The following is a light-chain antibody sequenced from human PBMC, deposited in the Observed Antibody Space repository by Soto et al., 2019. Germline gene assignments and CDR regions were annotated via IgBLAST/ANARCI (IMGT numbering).Light chain of an antibody. Sequence: IVLMQSPGTMSVSPGQRVTLSCRASETVSRSYLAWYHQTPGQAPRLRIYDASTRATGIPNRFSGGGSGTDFSLTISRLHPEDCAVYSCQQFFVSPYTFGQGTKLDIK. CDR2: DAS. J-gene: IGKJ2*01. V-gene: IGKV3-20*01. CDR3: QQFFVSPYT. CDR1: ETVSRSY.